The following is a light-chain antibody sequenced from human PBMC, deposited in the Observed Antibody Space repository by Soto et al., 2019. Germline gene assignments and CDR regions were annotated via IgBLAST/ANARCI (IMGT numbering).Light chain of an antibody. V-gene: IGKV1-39*01. CDR3: QHSYRTPRT. J-gene: IGKJ1*01. Sequence: DIQMTQSPSCLSASVGDRITITCRASQSIAKYVNCYQQKPGGAPTLLIYSASSLQIGVPSRFSGSGSGADFTLSITGLQPEDFATYYCQHSYRTPRTFGQGTKVEIQ. CDR1: QSIAKY. CDR2: SAS.